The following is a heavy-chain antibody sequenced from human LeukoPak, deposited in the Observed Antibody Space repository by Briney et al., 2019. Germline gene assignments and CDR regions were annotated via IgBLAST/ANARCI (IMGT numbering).Heavy chain of an antibody. J-gene: IGHJ4*02. V-gene: IGHV5-51*01. CDR1: GYSFTNHS. CDR2: IYPGDSNT. CDR3: ARHFTTGSIDH. D-gene: IGHD3-9*01. Sequence: GESLKISCQVSGYSFTNHSIGWVRQMPGRGLEWMGIIYPGDSNTRYSPSFQGQVTISADKSISTAYLQWSSLKTSDTAIYYCARHFTTGSIDHWGQGNLVTVSS.